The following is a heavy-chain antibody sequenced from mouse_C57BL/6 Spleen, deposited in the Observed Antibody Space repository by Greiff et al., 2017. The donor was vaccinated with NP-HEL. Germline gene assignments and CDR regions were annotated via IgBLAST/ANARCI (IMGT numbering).Heavy chain of an antibody. J-gene: IGHJ3*01. Sequence: EVKLQESGGDLVKPGGSLKLSCAASGFTFRSYGMSWVRQTPDKRLEWVATISSGGSYTYYPDSVKGRFTISRDNAKNTLYLQMSSLKSEDTAMYYCARIRNDYDEEWFAYWGQGTLVTVSA. CDR2: ISSGGSYT. CDR1: GFTFRSYG. CDR3: ARIRNDYDEEWFAY. D-gene: IGHD2-4*01. V-gene: IGHV5-6*01.